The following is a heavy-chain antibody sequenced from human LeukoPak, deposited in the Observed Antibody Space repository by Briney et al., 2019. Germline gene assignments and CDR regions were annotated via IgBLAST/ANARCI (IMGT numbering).Heavy chain of an antibody. CDR1: GFTFSSYG. Sequence: GGSLRLSCAASGFTFSSYGLSWVRQAPGKGLEWVSFISSSNTYRYYADSLKGRFTISRDNAKNSLYLQVDSLRAEDTAVYYCGREPYSTSSIDYWGQGTLVTVSS. D-gene: IGHD6-13*01. V-gene: IGHV3-21*01. J-gene: IGHJ4*02. CDR3: GREPYSTSSIDY. CDR2: ISSSNTYR.